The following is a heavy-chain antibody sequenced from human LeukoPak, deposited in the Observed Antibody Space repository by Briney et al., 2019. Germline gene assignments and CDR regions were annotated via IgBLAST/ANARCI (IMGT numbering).Heavy chain of an antibody. CDR3: ARITAAGTSPSFDY. CDR1: GFTFSSYA. V-gene: IGHV3-30*04. CDR2: ISYDGSNK. Sequence: GRSLRLSCAASGFTFSSYAMHWVRQAPGKGLEWVAVISYDGSNKYYADSVKGRFTISRDNSKNTLYLQMNSLRAEDTAVYYCARITAAGTSPSFDYWGQGTLVTVSS. J-gene: IGHJ4*02. D-gene: IGHD6-13*01.